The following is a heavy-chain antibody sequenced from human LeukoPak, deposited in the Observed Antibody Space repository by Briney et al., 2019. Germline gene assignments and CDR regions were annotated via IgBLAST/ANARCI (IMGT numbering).Heavy chain of an antibody. CDR3: ARAGITIFGVVDY. Sequence: SETLSLTCAVYGGSCSGYYWSWIRQPPGKGLEWIGEINHSGSTNYNPSLKSRVTISVDTSKNQFSLKLSSVTAADTAVYYCARAGITIFGVVDYWGQGTLVTVSS. D-gene: IGHD3-3*01. CDR2: INHSGST. CDR1: GGSCSGYY. V-gene: IGHV4-34*01. J-gene: IGHJ4*02.